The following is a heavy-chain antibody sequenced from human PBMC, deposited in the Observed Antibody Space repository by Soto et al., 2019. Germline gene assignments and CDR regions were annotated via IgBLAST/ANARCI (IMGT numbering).Heavy chain of an antibody. CDR1: GFTCGDYA. D-gene: IGHD6-19*01. CDR2: VRSKAYGGTT. Sequence: GGSLRLSCTASGFTCGDYAMSWFRQDPGKGLEWVGFVRSKAYGGTTEYAASVKGRFTISRDDSKSIAYLQMNSLKTEDTAVYYCTIQQWLAYYYYYYMDVWGKGTTVTVSS. J-gene: IGHJ6*03. V-gene: IGHV3-49*03. CDR3: TIQQWLAYYYYYYMDV.